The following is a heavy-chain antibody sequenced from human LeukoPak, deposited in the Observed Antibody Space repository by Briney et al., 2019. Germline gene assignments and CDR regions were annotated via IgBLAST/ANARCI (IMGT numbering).Heavy chain of an antibody. J-gene: IGHJ4*02. Sequence: ASVNVSCNASGYIFTMYGVSWVRQAPGPRLEWGAWISSYNGDTNYAQKFQGRVTLTTDTSTTTVFMELRNLNTDDTAVYYCARDPSNTSGRNLFFDYWGQGTLVTVSS. V-gene: IGHV1-18*01. CDR3: ARDPSNTSGRNLFFDY. D-gene: IGHD6-19*01. CDR2: ISSYNGDT. CDR1: GYIFTMYG.